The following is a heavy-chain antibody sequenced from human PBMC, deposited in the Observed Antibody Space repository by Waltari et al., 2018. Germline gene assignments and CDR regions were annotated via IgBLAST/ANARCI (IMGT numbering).Heavy chain of an antibody. V-gene: IGHV4-39*01. Sequence: QLQLPESGPALVKPSETLSLTCTVSGASLSRSGYVWGWIRQSPGKVLEWIGSIYYTGRTYYNPSLMSRVTISADTSKNQFSLNLSSVTAADTAVFYCARFSKSANWFDPWGQGTLVTVAS. CDR3: ARFSKSANWFDP. D-gene: IGHD3-3*02. J-gene: IGHJ5*02. CDR1: GASLSRSGYV. CDR2: IYYTGRT.